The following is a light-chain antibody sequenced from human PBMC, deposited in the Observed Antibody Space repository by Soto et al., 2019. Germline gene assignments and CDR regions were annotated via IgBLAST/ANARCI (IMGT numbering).Light chain of an antibody. CDR3: QQYNNWPRT. J-gene: IGKJ1*01. CDR2: GAS. V-gene: IGKV3-15*01. Sequence: EIVMTQSPDTLSVSPGERATLSCRASQSVSSNLAWYQQKPGQAPRLLIYGASTRATGIPARFSGRGSGTEFTLTISSLQSEDFAVYYCQQYNNWPRTFGKGTKWIS. CDR1: QSVSSN.